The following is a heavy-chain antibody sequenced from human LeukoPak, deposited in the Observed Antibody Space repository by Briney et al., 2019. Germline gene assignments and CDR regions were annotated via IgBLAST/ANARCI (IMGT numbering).Heavy chain of an antibody. CDR1: GYTFTGFY. CDR3: ARGGGVVGATTDYFDY. Sequence: ASVKVSCKASGYTFTGFYIHWVRQAPGQGLEWMAWISAYNGNTNYAQKLQGRVTMTTDTSTSTAYMELRSLRSDDTAVYYCARGGGVVGATTDYFDYWGQGTLVTVSS. D-gene: IGHD1-26*01. CDR2: ISAYNGNT. V-gene: IGHV1-18*01. J-gene: IGHJ4*02.